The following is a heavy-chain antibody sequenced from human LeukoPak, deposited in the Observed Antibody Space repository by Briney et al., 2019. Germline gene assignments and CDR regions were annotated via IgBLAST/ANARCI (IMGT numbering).Heavy chain of an antibody. CDR2: IIPIFGTA. V-gene: IGHV1-69*05. Sequence: SVKVSCKASGGTFSSYAISWVRQAPGQGLEWMGGIIPIFGTANYAQKFQGGVTITTDESTSTAYMELSSLRSEDTAVYYCARTTCSSTSCSLGDYWGQGTLVTVSS. CDR3: ARTTCSSTSCSLGDY. J-gene: IGHJ4*02. D-gene: IGHD2-2*01. CDR1: GGTFSSYA.